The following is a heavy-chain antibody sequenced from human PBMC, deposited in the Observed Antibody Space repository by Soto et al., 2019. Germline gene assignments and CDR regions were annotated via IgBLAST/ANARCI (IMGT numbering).Heavy chain of an antibody. D-gene: IGHD3-16*01. V-gene: IGHV1-18*01. CDR1: YTFTNFG. CDR2: ISAYNGNT. CDR3: ARGGTPIDY. J-gene: IGHJ4*02. Sequence: QVQLVQSGAEVKKPGASVKVSCKTGYTFTNFGLSWVRQAPGQGLEWMGWISAYNGNTNYAQNFQGRVTMTTDTSTSTAYMELRSLRSDDTAVYYCARGGTPIDYGGQGTLVTVSS.